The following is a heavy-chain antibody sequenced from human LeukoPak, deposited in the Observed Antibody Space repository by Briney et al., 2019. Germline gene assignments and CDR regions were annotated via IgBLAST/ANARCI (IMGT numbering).Heavy chain of an antibody. CDR1: GFTFSTYS. CDR2: ISSSSGYI. Sequence: GGSLRLSCAASGFTFSTYSMDWVRQAPEKGLEWVSSISSSSGYIFYADSVKGRFTISRDNAKNSLYLQMNSLRAEDTAVYYCARAGDIVVVPAAINYYYYYMDVWGKGTTVTVSS. J-gene: IGHJ6*03. V-gene: IGHV3-21*01. D-gene: IGHD2-2*01. CDR3: ARAGDIVVVPAAINYYYYYMDV.